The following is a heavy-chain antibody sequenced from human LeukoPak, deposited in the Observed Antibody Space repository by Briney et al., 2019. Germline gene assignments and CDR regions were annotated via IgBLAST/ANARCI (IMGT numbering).Heavy chain of an antibody. D-gene: IGHD3-10*01. CDR1: GGSVSSGDYY. Sequence: SETLSLTCTVSGGSVSSGDYYWSWIRQPPGKGLEWIGYIYYSGSTYYNPSLNSRVTMSLDTSKNQFSLKLSSVTAADTAVYYCARDYYGSGSLRYFDLWGRGTLVTVSS. J-gene: IGHJ2*01. CDR2: IYYSGST. CDR3: ARDYYGSGSLRYFDL. V-gene: IGHV4-30-4*01.